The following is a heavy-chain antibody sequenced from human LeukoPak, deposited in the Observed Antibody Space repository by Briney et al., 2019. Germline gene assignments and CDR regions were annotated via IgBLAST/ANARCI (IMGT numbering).Heavy chain of an antibody. CDR2: IYHSGST. V-gene: IGHV4-4*02. CDR3: ARRGCGGDCYPAIHWFDP. J-gene: IGHJ5*02. Sequence: PSETLSLTCAVSGGSISSSNWWSWVRQPPGKGLEWIGEIYHSGSTNYNPSLKSRVTISVDKSKNQFSLKLSSVTAADTAVYYCARRGCGGDCYPAIHWFDPWGQGTLVTVSS. CDR1: GGSISSSNW. D-gene: IGHD2-21*02.